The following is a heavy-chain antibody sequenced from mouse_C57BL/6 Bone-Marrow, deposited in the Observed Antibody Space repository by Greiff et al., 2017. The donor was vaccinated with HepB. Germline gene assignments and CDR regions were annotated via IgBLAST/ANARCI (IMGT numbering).Heavy chain of an antibody. D-gene: IGHD2-1*01. CDR1: GFNIKDDY. V-gene: IGHV14-4*01. CDR2: IDPENGDT. J-gene: IGHJ4*01. CDR3: TNGNPYYYAMDY. Sequence: VQLQQSGAELVRPGASVKLSCTASGFNIKDDYMHWVKQRPEQGLEWIGWIDPENGDTEYASKFQGKATITADTSSNTAYLQLSSLTSEDTAVYYCTNGNPYYYAMDYWGQGTSVTVSS.